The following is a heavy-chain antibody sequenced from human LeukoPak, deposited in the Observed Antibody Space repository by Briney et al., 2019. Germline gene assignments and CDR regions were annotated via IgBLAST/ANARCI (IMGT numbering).Heavy chain of an antibody. J-gene: IGHJ4*02. V-gene: IGHV4-59*12. D-gene: IGHD6-19*01. CDR2: IYYSGST. CDR1: GGSISSYY. Sequence: PSETLSLTCTVSGGSISSYYWSWIRQPPGKGLEWIGYIYYSGSTNYNPSLKSRVTISVDTSKNQFSLKLSSVTAADTAVYYCARGEAVAGNFGFDYWGQGTLVTVSS. CDR3: ARGEAVAGNFGFDY.